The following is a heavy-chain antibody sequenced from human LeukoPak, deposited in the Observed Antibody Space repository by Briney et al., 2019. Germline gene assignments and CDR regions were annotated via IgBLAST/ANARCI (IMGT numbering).Heavy chain of an antibody. V-gene: IGHV1-46*01. J-gene: IGHJ4*02. Sequence: GASVKVSCKASGYTFTNYYLHWVRQAPGQGLEWMGILNPSSGSPTYAPKFQGRISMTRETSTNTAYMELTSLRSDDTAVYYCVKNAEVATISGGFFDHWGQGTLVTVSS. CDR3: VKNAEVATISGGFFDH. CDR1: GYTFTNYY. D-gene: IGHD5-12*01. CDR2: LNPSSGSP.